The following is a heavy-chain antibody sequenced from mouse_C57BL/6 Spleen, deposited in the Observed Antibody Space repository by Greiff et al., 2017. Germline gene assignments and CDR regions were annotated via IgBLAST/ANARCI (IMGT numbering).Heavy chain of an antibody. Sequence: VQLQQSGAELVKPGASVRMSSKASAYTFPTYPIEGMKQNHGKSLEWIGNFHPYNDDTKYNEKLKGKATLTVEKSSSTVYLELSRLTSDDSAVYYCARSSYYSNYENAMDYWGQGTSVTVSS. CDR2: FHPYNDDT. CDR1: AYTFPTYP. CDR3: ARSSYYSNYENAMDY. J-gene: IGHJ4*01. D-gene: IGHD2-5*01. V-gene: IGHV1-47*01.